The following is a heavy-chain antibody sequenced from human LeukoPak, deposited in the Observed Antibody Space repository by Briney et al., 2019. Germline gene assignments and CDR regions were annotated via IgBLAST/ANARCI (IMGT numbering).Heavy chain of an antibody. CDR3: AREYYGSGIDY. Sequence: PSETLSLTCTVSGGSISSYYWSWIRQPPGKGLEWIGYIYYSGSTNYNSSLKSRVTISVDTSKNQFSLKLSSVTAADTAVYYCAREYYGSGIDYWGQGTLVTVSS. CDR2: IYYSGST. D-gene: IGHD3-10*01. V-gene: IGHV4-59*01. J-gene: IGHJ4*02. CDR1: GGSISSYY.